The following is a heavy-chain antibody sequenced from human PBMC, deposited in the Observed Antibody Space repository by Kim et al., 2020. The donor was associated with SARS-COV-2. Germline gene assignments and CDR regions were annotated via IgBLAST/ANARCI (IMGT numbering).Heavy chain of an antibody. J-gene: IGHJ3*01. CDR2: ISTDGSTK. V-gene: IGHV3-30-3*01. CDR3: ARGGVGYSSTWYGDAFDV. Sequence: GGSLRLSCVASGLTFSNYTMHWVRQAPGKGLEWVASISTDGSTKYYPDSVKGRFTISRDNSKNTLYVEISSLRAGDTAVYFCARGGVGYSSTWYGDAFDVWGRGTIVSVPS. CDR1: GLTFSNYT. D-gene: IGHD6-13*01.